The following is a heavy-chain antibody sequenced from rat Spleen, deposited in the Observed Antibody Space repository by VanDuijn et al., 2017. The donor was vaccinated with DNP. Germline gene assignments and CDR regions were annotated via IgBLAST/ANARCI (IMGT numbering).Heavy chain of an antibody. J-gene: IGHJ2*01. V-gene: IGHV5-20*01. D-gene: IGHD1-1*01. CDR3: ATETNYYSGDVGYFDY. CDR1: GFTFSDYG. CDR2: IGPNGNIV. Sequence: EVQLVESGGGLVQPGRSVKLSCAVSGFTFSDYGMAWVLQAPTKGLEWIASIGPNGNIVYYRDSVKGRFTISRDNAKSTLYLQMDSLRSEDTATYYCATETNYYSGDVGYFDYWGQGLIVTVSS.